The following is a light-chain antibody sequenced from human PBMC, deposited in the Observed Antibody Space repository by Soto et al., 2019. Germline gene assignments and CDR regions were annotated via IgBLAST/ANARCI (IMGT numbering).Light chain of an antibody. V-gene: IGKV1-39*01. CDR1: QSITTY. J-gene: IGKJ4*01. Sequence: DIQMTQSPSSLSASVGDRVTLTCRASQSITTYLNWYQQKPGTAPKLLICASSTLPSGVPSRFSGSGSGTDFTLTMSCLQYEDFATYYCQQYYSFPPTFGGGTKVEIK. CDR3: QQYYSFPPT. CDR2: ASS.